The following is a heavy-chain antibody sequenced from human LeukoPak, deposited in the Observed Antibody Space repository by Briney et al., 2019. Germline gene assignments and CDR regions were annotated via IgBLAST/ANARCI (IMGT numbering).Heavy chain of an antibody. V-gene: IGHV4-30-4*01. D-gene: IGHD3-22*01. J-gene: IGHJ4*02. CDR2: IYYSGST. CDR3: ARRDSSGYSSYRHFDY. CDR1: GGSISSGDYY. Sequence: PSQTLSLTCTVSGGSISSGDYYWSWIRQPPGKGLEWIGYIYYSGSTYYNPSLKSRLTISVDTSNNQFSLKLSSVTAADTAVYYCARRDSSGYSSYRHFDYWGQGTLVIVPP.